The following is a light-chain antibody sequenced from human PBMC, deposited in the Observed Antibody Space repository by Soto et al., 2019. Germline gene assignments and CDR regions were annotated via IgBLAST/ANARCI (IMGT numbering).Light chain of an antibody. CDR1: QDMNTY. CDR2: GAS. V-gene: IGKV1-9*01. Sequence: IQLTQSPSSLSASVGDRVSITCRASQDMNTYIAWYQHTPGKAPKLLIYGASTLQSGAPARFSGSESGAVFTLRISSLQPEDFATYYCQQLNSYPLTFGGGTKVDIK. CDR3: QQLNSYPLT. J-gene: IGKJ4*01.